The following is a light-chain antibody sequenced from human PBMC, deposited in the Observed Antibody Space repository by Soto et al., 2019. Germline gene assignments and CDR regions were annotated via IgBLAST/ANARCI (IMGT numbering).Light chain of an antibody. J-gene: IGKJ3*01. CDR2: GAS. Sequence: EIVMTQSPDTLPVSPGEGVTLSCRASQSVSSDLAWYQQKPGQSPRLLMYGASTRATDIPARFSGGGSGTEFTLTISSLQSEDVAIYYCQQYHDWPPITFGPGTKVEIK. CDR3: QQYHDWPPIT. CDR1: QSVSSD. V-gene: IGKV3-15*01.